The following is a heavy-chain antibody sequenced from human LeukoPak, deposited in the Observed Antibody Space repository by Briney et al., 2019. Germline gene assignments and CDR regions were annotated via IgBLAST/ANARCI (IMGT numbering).Heavy chain of an antibody. Sequence: SETLSLTCTVSGGSISSYYWSWIRQPPGKGLEWIGYIYYSGSTNYNPSLKSRVTISVDTSKNQFSVKLSSVTAADTAVYYCAREDERFESGSYIRVYDYWGQGTLVTVSS. CDR3: AREDERFESGSYIRVYDY. J-gene: IGHJ4*02. V-gene: IGHV4-59*01. D-gene: IGHD1-26*01. CDR1: GGSISSYY. CDR2: IYYSGST.